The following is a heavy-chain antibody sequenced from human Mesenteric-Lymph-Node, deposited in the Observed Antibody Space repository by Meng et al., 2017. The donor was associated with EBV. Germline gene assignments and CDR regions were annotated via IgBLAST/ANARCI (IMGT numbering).Heavy chain of an antibody. Sequence: QITLKESGPTLVKPXXXXTXTXTFSGFSLSTSGVGVGWIRQPPGRALEWLSLIWWDDDKRYSPSLKSRLTVTKDTSKNQVVLTMTNLDPVDTATYFCGHILWYEEMYFDSWGQGTLVTVSS. J-gene: IGHJ4*02. D-gene: IGHD5-24*01. CDR3: GHILWYEEMYFDS. CDR2: IWWDDDK. V-gene: IGHV2-5*02. CDR1: GFSLSTSGVG.